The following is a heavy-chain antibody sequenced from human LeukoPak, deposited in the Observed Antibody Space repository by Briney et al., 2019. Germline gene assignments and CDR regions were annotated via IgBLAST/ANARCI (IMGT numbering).Heavy chain of an antibody. CDR3: ARDPAGTDYYYYYYMDV. CDR2: IYHSGST. V-gene: IGHV4-38-2*02. J-gene: IGHJ6*03. D-gene: IGHD6-13*01. CDR1: GYSISSGYY. Sequence: SETLSLTCTVSGYSISSGYYWGWIRQPPGKGLEWIGSIYHSGSTNYNPSLKSRVTMSVDTSKNQFSLKLSSVTAADTAVYYCARDPAGTDYYYYYYMDVWGKGTTVTISS.